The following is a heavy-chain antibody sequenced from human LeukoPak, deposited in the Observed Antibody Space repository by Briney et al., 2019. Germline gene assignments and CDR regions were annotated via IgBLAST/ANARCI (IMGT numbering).Heavy chain of an antibody. J-gene: IGHJ4*02. CDR3: AKDRLDSSGWYRPFDY. Sequence: GGSLRLSCAASGFTFSSYAMSWVRQAPGKGLEWVSAISGSGGGTYYADSVKGRFTISRDNSMNTLYLQMNSLRAEDTAVYYCAKDRLDSSGWYRPFDYWGQGTLVTVSS. CDR2: ISGSGGGT. CDR1: GFTFSSYA. V-gene: IGHV3-23*01. D-gene: IGHD6-19*01.